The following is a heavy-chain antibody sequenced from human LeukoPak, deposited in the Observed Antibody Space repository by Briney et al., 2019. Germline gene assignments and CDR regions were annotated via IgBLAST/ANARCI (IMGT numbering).Heavy chain of an antibody. D-gene: IGHD3-10*01. CDR2: IRYDGSNK. CDR3: AKDYYGSGSYHDY. Sequence: PGGSLRLSCAASGFTFSSYGMHWVRQAPGKGLERVAFIRYDGSNKYYADSVKGRFTISRDNSKNTLYLQMNSLRAEDTAVYYCAKDYYGSGSYHDYWGQGTLVTVSS. V-gene: IGHV3-30*02. CDR1: GFTFSSYG. J-gene: IGHJ4*02.